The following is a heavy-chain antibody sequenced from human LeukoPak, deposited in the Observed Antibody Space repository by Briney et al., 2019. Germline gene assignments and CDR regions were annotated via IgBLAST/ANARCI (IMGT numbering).Heavy chain of an antibody. V-gene: IGHV1-2*02. J-gene: IGHJ5*02. Sequence: ASVKVSCKASGYTFTGYYMHWGRQAPGQGLEWMGWINPNSGGTNYAQKFQGRVTMTRDTSISTAYMELSRLRSDDTAVYYCARSGPSGVAGRAGWFDPWGQGTLVTVSS. CDR1: GYTFTGYY. CDR2: INPNSGGT. D-gene: IGHD6-19*01. CDR3: ARSGPSGVAGRAGWFDP.